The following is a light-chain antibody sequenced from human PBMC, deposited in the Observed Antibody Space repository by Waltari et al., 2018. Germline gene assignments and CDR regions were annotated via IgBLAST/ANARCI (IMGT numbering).Light chain of an antibody. V-gene: IGKV1-39*01. CDR1: RTISND. CDR2: SAF. Sequence: DIQMTQSPSSMTAYLKNRVTITCRASRTISNDLNWYQQKPGKAPKLLIYSAFRLQSGVPSRFSGGGSGTDFTLTISSLQAEDFATYYCQQSYSLPLTFGGGTKVEMK. CDR3: QQSYSLPLT. J-gene: IGKJ4*01.